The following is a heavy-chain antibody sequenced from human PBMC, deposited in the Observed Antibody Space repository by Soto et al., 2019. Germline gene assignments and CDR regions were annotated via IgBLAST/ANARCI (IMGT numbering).Heavy chain of an antibody. CDR2: ISDDGSNK. D-gene: IGHD3-9*01. J-gene: IGHJ4*02. CDR1: GFTLSSSG. Sequence: GRSRRLPCAPSGFTLSSSGMHWVPQATGQRLEWLAVISDDGSNKYYIDSVKGRFTISRDNSNNTLYLQMNSLRAEDTAVYYCTKGRCFDWLPYCFECWGRGTRVAV. CDR3: TKGRCFDWLPYCFEC. V-gene: IGHV3-30*18.